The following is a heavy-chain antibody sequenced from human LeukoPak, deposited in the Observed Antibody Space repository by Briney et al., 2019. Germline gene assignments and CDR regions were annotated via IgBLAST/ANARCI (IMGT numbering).Heavy chain of an antibody. V-gene: IGHV4-39*01. Sequence: SETLSLTCTVSGGSISSSSYYWGWIRQPPGKGLEWIVSIYYSGSTYYNPSLKSRVTISVDTSKNQFSLKLSSVTAADTAVYYCARLIWFGSASEIWGQGTMVTVSS. J-gene: IGHJ3*02. CDR3: ARLIWFGSASEI. CDR1: GGSISSSSYY. D-gene: IGHD3-10*01. CDR2: IYYSGST.